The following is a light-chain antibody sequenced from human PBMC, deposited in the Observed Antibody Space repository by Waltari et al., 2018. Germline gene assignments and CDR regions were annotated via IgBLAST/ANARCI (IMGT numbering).Light chain of an antibody. Sequence: SALTQPASVSGSPGQSITISCTGTSDDIGAYSYVTWYHQRPGKVPKLIIYDLTERPSGVSNRFAGSKSGSTASLTVSGLQAEDEGLFYCSAYTSRGTLKFGGGTRVTVL. J-gene: IGLJ2*01. CDR1: SDDIGAYSY. CDR3: SAYTSRGTLK. CDR2: DLT. V-gene: IGLV2-14*03.